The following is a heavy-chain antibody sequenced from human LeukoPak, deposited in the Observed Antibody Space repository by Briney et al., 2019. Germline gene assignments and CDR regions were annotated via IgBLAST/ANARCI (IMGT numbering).Heavy chain of an antibody. CDR1: GGSFSGYY. J-gene: IGHJ6*03. Sequence: PSETLSLTCAVYGGSFSGYYWSWIRQPPGKGLEWIGEINHSGSTNYNPSLKSRVTISVDTSKNQFSLKLSSVTAADTAMYYCARGTAVAGIPNMDVWGKGTTVTVSS. CDR3: ARGTAVAGIPNMDV. V-gene: IGHV4-34*01. CDR2: INHSGST. D-gene: IGHD6-19*01.